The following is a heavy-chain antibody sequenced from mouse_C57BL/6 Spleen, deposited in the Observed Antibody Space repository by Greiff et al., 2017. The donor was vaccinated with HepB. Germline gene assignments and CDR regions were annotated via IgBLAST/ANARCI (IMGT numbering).Heavy chain of an antibody. J-gene: IGHJ2*01. CDR2: IWRGGST. D-gene: IGHD2-3*01. V-gene: IGHV2-5*01. Sequence: VKLVESGPGLVQPSQSLSITCTVSGFSLTSYGVHWVRQSPGKGLEWLGVIWRGGSTDYNAAFMSSLSITKDNSKSQVFFNMNRLHADETVIYYCAAHFYDGYYVFDYWGQGTTLTVSS. CDR1: GFSLTSYG. CDR3: AAHFYDGYYVFDY.